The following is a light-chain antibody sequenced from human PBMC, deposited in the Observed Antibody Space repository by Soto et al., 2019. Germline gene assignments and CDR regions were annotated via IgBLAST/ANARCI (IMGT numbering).Light chain of an antibody. CDR2: DAS. Sequence: DIQMTQSPSSLSASVGDRVTITCQASQDISNYLNWYQQKPGKAPKLLIYDASNLETGVPSRFSGSVSGTDFTFTISSLQAEDIATYYCQHRFAFGPGTKVDIK. CDR3: QHRFA. CDR1: QDISNY. V-gene: IGKV1-33*01. J-gene: IGKJ3*01.